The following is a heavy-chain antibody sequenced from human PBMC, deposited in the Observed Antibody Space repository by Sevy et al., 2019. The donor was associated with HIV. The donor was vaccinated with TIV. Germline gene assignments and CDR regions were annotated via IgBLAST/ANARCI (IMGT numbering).Heavy chain of an antibody. CDR3: ARGVLDSDYERSGYYFDY. CDR1: GYTFSSYG. Sequence: ASVKVSCKASGYTFSSYGISWVRQAPGQGLEWMGWISGYNGDTNYAQKFQGRLTMTTDTSASTAYWDLRSLGSDDTAVYRCARGVLDSDYERSGYYFDYWGQGTLVTVSS. D-gene: IGHD3-22*01. J-gene: IGHJ4*02. CDR2: ISGYNGDT. V-gene: IGHV1-18*01.